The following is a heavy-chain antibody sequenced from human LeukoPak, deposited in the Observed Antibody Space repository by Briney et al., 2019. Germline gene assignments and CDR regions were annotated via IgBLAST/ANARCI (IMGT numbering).Heavy chain of an antibody. CDR1: GYTFTSYG. CDR3: ASFRYYYDSSGYD. Sequence: ASVKVSCKASGYTFTSYGFSWVRQAPGQGLEWMGWISAYNGNTNYAQKLQGRVTMTTDTSTSTAYMELRSMRSDDTAVYYCASFRYYYDSSGYDWGQGTLVTVSS. D-gene: IGHD3-22*01. V-gene: IGHV1-18*01. J-gene: IGHJ4*02. CDR2: ISAYNGNT.